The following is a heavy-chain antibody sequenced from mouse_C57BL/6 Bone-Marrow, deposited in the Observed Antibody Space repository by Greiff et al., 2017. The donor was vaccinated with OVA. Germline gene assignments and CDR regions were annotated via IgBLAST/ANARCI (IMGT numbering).Heavy chain of an antibody. V-gene: IGHV1-82*01. D-gene: IGHD4-1*01. CDR1: GYAFSSSW. CDR3: AILSNWEGAY. CDR2: IYPGDGDT. Sequence: QVHVKQSGPELVKPGASVKISCKASGYAFSSSWMNWVKQRPGKGLEWIGRIYPGDGDTTYNGKFKGKATLTADKSSSTAYMQLSSLTSEDSAVYFCAILSNWEGAYWGQGTLVTVSA. J-gene: IGHJ3*01.